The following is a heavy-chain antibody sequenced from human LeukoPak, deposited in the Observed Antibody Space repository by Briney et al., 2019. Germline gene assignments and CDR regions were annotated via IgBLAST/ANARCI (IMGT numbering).Heavy chain of an antibody. D-gene: IGHD3-22*01. CDR3: ARTYYYDSSGYGYFQH. CDR1: GGSISSYC. CDR2: IYTSGST. Sequence: PSETLSLTCTVSGGSISSYCWSWIRQPAGKGLEWIGRIYTSGSTNYNPSLKSRVTMSVDTSKNQFSLKLSSVTAADTAVYYCARTYYYDSSGYGYFQHWGQGTLVTVSS. V-gene: IGHV4-4*07. J-gene: IGHJ1*01.